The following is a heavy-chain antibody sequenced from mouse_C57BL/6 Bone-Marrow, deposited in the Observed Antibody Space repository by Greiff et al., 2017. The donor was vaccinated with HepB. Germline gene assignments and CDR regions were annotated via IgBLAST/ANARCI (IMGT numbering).Heavy chain of an antibody. CDR1: GYTFTSYW. CDR3: AREGGQLRLPFAY. V-gene: IGHV1-69*01. J-gene: IGHJ3*01. D-gene: IGHD3-2*02. CDR2: IDPSDSYT. Sequence: QVQLQQPGAELVMPGASVKLSCKASGYTFTSYWMHWVKQRPGQGLEWIGEIDPSDSYTNYNQKFKGKSTLTVDKSSSTAYMQLSSLTSEDSAVYYCAREGGQLRLPFAYWGQGTLVTVSA.